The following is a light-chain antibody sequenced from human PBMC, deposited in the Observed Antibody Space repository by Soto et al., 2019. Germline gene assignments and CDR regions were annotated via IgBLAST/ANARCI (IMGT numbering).Light chain of an antibody. CDR2: GAS. Sequence: EIVLTQSPGTLSLSPGERATLSCRASQSAISSYLAWYQQKPGQAPSRLIYGASSRATGSPDRFRGSVSGTNSTLTISILEPEDFAVYDCHQYCSSPTTFGPGTKVEIK. J-gene: IGKJ1*01. CDR3: HQYCSSPTT. CDR1: QSAISSY. V-gene: IGKV3-20*01.